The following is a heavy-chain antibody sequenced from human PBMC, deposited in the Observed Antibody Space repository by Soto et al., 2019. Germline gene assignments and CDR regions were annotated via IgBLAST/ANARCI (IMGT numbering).Heavy chain of an antibody. J-gene: IGHJ5*02. Sequence: TLSLTCSVSGGSISSGGYYWSWIRQHPGKGLEWIGYTHYSGATYYNPPLKNRVTISVDTSNNQLSLRLSSVTAADTAIYYCARSEGSGVNRWFDPWGQGTLVTVSS. CDR3: ARSEGSGVNRWFDP. D-gene: IGHD3-10*01. CDR2: THYSGAT. V-gene: IGHV4-31*03. CDR1: GGSISSGGYY.